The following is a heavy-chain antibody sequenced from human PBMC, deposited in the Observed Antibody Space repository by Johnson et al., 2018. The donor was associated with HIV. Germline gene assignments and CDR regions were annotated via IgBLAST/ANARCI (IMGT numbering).Heavy chain of an antibody. Sequence: VQLVESGGGLMQPGGSLRLSCAASGFSVSSNYMSWVRQAPGKGLEWVSGIYSGGSTYYADSVKGRFTISRDNLKNTVYLQMNSLRAEDTAVYYCARAINYYDSSGYYPDALDIWGQGTMVTVSS. CDR3: ARAINYYDSSGYYPDALDI. CDR1: GFSVSSNY. J-gene: IGHJ3*02. V-gene: IGHV3-53*01. CDR2: IYSGGST. D-gene: IGHD3-22*01.